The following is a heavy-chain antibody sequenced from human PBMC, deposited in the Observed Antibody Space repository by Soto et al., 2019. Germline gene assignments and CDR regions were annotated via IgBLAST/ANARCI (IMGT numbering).Heavy chain of an antibody. CDR1: GVTFSSYA. CDR2: ISGSGGST. V-gene: IGHV3-23*01. Sequence: PGGSLRLSCSASGVTFSSYAMSWVRQAPGKGLEWVSAISGSGGSTYYADSVKGRFTISRDNSKNTLYLQMNSLRAEDTAVYYCAKDETTIFGVVIPPHYYGMDVWGQGTTVTVSS. D-gene: IGHD3-3*01. J-gene: IGHJ6*02. CDR3: AKDETTIFGVVIPPHYYGMDV.